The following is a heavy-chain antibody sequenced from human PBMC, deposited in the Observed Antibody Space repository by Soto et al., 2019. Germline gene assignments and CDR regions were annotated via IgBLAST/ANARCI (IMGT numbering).Heavy chain of an antibody. CDR2: ISGSGGST. D-gene: IGHD2-21*01. V-gene: IGHV3-23*01. CDR3: AKDRGRAYYCFDS. J-gene: IGHJ5*01. Sequence: EVQLLESGGGLVQPGGSLRLSCAASGFTFSSYAMSWVRQAPGKGLEWVSAISGSGGSTFYADSVKGRFTISRDTSKNTLFLQMNSLTAEDTAVYYCAKDRGRAYYCFDSWCQGTLVTVSS. CDR1: GFTFSSYA.